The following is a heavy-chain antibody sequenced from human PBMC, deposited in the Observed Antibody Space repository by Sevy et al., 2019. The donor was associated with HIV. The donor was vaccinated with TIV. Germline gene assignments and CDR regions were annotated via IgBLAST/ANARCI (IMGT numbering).Heavy chain of an antibody. V-gene: IGHV3-30*14. J-gene: IGHJ4*02. CDR2: ISYDGSRK. Sequence: GGSLRLSCAASGFTFSSYTMHWVRQAPGKGLEWVAFISYDGSRKYYADSVKGLFTISRDNSKNTWYLQMNNLRAEDTAVFYCARDLALSGSYSWLAYWGQGTLVTVSS. CDR1: GFTFSSYT. CDR3: ARDLALSGSYSWLAY. D-gene: IGHD1-26*01.